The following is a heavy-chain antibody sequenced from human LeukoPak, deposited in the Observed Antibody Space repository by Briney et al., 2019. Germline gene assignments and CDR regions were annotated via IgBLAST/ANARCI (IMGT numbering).Heavy chain of an antibody. CDR3: ATDRAWFDP. CDR2: IKSKIGGATA. Sequence: PGGSLRLSCAASGITFSTAWMSWSRQAPGKGLEWVGRIKSKIGGATADYAAPVKDRFTISRDDSKNTLYLQMNSLKTEDTAVYYCATDRAWFDPWGQGTLVTVSS. V-gene: IGHV3-15*01. D-gene: IGHD3-10*01. J-gene: IGHJ5*02. CDR1: GITFSTAW.